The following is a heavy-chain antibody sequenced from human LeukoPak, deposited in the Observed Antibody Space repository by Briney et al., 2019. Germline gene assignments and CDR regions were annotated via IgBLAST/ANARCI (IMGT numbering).Heavy chain of an antibody. V-gene: IGHV3-53*01. D-gene: IGHD3-10*01. CDR1: GVTVSTNY. CDR3: ATTPGVLLWFGEHYYGMDV. CDR2: IYSGGST. J-gene: IGHJ6*02. Sequence: GGSLRLSCAASGVTVSTNYMSCVRRAPGKGLEWVSVIYSGGSTYYTDSVKGRFTISRDNSKNTLYLQMNSLRAEDTAVYYCATTPGVLLWFGEHYYGMDVWGQGTTVTVSS.